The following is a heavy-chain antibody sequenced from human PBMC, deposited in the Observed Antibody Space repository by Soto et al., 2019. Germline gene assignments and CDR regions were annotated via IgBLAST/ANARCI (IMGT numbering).Heavy chain of an antibody. CDR1: GGTFRNSA. D-gene: IGHD1-1*01. CDR3: ARDNDRPQLGGNYYYILDV. V-gene: IGHV1-69*12. CDR2: IMPIFRTP. Sequence: QVQLEQSGAEVKKPGSSVKLPCKASGGTFRNSAISWVRQAPGQGLEWMGGIMPIFRTPDYAQKFQGRVTITADESTNTAYMELSGLRSDDTAVYYCARDNDRPQLGGNYYYILDVWGHGTTVTVSS. J-gene: IGHJ6*02.